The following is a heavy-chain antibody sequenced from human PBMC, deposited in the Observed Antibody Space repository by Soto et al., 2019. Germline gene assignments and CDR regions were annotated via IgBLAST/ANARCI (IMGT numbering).Heavy chain of an antibody. CDR1: GGSFNNYC. CDR2: VCPGGRT. CDR3: ARGDYGQYDAYNWFDP. Sequence: VRLQQWGAGLVRPSETLSLTCAVYGGSFNNYCWSWIRQPPGKGLEWIGEVCPGGRTKYSPTLKREERTAVEGSKKQFSLILTSVTVADTAVYYCARGDYGQYDAYNWFDPWGQGNLVIFAS. J-gene: IGHJ5*02. D-gene: IGHD3-10*01. V-gene: IGHV4-34*02.